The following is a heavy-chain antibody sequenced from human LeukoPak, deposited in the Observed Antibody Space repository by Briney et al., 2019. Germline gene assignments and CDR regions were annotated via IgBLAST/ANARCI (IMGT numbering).Heavy chain of an antibody. Sequence: GGSLRLSCAASGFTFSGSAMHWVRQASGKGLEWVGRIRSKTNGDATAYAASVKGRFTISRDDSKNTAYLQMNSLKTEDTAVYYCTGSLGYCSGGSCYGPDYWGPGALVTVSS. J-gene: IGHJ4*02. CDR1: GFTFSGSA. V-gene: IGHV3-73*01. CDR3: TGSLGYCSGGSCYGPDY. CDR2: IRSKTNGDAT. D-gene: IGHD2-15*01.